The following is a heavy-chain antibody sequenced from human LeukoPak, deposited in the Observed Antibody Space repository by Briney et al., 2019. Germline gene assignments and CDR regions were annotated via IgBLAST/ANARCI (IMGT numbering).Heavy chain of an antibody. V-gene: IGHV4-59*01. Sequence: SETLSLTCTVSGGSLSSYYWSWIRQPPGKGLEWIGFIFYSGTTNYNPSLKSRVTISVDTSKNQFSLKLSSVTAADTAVYYCARGGWNKFDYWGQGTLVTVSP. J-gene: IGHJ4*02. D-gene: IGHD3-22*01. CDR2: IFYSGTT. CDR3: ARGGWNKFDY. CDR1: GGSLSSYY.